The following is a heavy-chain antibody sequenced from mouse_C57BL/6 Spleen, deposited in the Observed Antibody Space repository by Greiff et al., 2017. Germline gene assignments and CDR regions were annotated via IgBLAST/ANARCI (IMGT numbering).Heavy chain of an antibody. J-gene: IGHJ3*01. CDR3: TRDDYYGFAY. CDR1: GFTFSSYA. CDR2: ISSGGDYT. D-gene: IGHD2-3*01. V-gene: IGHV5-9-1*02. Sequence: EVQRVESGEGLVKPGGSLKLSCAASGFTFSSYAMSWVRQTPEKRLEWVAYISSGGDYTYYADTVKGRFTISRDKARNTLYLQMSSLKSEDTAMYSFTRDDYYGFAYWGQGTLVTVSA.